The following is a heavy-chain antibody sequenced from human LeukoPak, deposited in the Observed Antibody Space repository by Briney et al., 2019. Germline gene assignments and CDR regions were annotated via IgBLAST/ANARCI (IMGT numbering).Heavy chain of an antibody. D-gene: IGHD4-11*01. V-gene: IGHV3-66*02. CDR1: GFTVSSNY. Sequence: GGSLRLSCAASGFTVSSNYMSWVRQAPGKGLEWVSVIYSDGITYYADSVKGRFAISRDKSKNTLFLQMNNLRTEDTAVYYCARAYHDYQAYFDYWGQGTLVTVSS. J-gene: IGHJ4*02. CDR2: IYSDGIT. CDR3: ARAYHDYQAYFDY.